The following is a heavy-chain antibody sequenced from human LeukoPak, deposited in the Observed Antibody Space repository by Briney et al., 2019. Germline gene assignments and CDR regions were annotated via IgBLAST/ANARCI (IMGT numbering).Heavy chain of an antibody. V-gene: IGHV4-38-2*01. CDR3: ARAVPATIDAFDL. Sequence: PSETLSLTCAVSGYSISSGYYWGWIRQPPGKGLEWIGTIHHSGGTYYNPSLKSRVTISVDTSKNQFSLKLSSVTAADTAVYFCARAVPATIDAFDLWGQGTMVTVSS. D-gene: IGHD2-2*02. CDR2: IHHSGGT. CDR1: GYSISSGYY. J-gene: IGHJ3*01.